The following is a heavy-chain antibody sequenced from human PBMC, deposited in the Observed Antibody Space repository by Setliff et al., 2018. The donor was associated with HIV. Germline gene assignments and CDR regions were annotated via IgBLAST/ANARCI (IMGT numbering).Heavy chain of an antibody. CDR2: IYTSGST. V-gene: IGHV4-39*07. CDR3: SVIDY. Sequence: SETLSLTCTVSGGSISGSDYYWAWIRQPPGKGLEWIGRIYTSGSTNYNPSLKSRVTISVDTSKNQFSLKLSSVTAADTAVYYCSVIDYWGQGTLVTVSS. CDR1: GGSISGSDYY. J-gene: IGHJ4*02.